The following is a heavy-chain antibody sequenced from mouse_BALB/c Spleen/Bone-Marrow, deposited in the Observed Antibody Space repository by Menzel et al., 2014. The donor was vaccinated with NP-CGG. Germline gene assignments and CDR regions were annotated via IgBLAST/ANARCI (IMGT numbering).Heavy chain of an antibody. CDR3: ARGGYHGSRRYYYAVDY. Sequence: VQLQQSGPELVKPGASVRISCKASGYTFTSYYLHWVKQRPGQGLEWIGWIYPGNVNTNYNEKFKDKATLTADKSSSTAYMQLSSLTSEDSAVYFCARGGYHGSRRYYYAVDYWGQGTSVTVSS. V-gene: IGHV1S56*01. D-gene: IGHD1-1*01. CDR1: GYTFTSYY. CDR2: IYPGNVNT. J-gene: IGHJ4*01.